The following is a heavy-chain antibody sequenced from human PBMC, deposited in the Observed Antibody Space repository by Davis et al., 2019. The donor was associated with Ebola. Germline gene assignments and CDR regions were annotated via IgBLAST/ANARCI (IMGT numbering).Heavy chain of an antibody. CDR1: GGSFSGYY. D-gene: IGHD3-22*01. V-gene: IGHV4-34*01. CDR3: ASLLTYYYDSSGYYRTAYFDY. J-gene: IGHJ4*02. CDR2: INHSGST. Sequence: MPSETLSLTCAVYGGSFSGYYWSWIRQPPGKGLEWIGEINHSGSTNYNPSLKSRVTISVDTSKNQFSLKLSSVPAADTAVYYCASLLTYYYDSSGYYRTAYFDYWGQGTLVTVSS.